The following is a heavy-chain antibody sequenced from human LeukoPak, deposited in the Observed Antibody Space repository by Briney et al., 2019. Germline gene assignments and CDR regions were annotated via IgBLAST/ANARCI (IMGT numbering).Heavy chain of an antibody. CDR1: GFTFSSYA. V-gene: IGHV3-23*01. CDR3: SKFRAYYYYYYMDV. Sequence: GGSLRLSCAASGFTFSSYAMSWVRQAPGKGLEWVSAISGSGGGTYYADSVKGRFTISRDNSKNTLYLQMNSLRAEDTAVYYCSKFRAYYYYYYMDVWGKGTTVTVSS. D-gene: IGHD3-10*01. CDR2: ISGSGGGT. J-gene: IGHJ6*03.